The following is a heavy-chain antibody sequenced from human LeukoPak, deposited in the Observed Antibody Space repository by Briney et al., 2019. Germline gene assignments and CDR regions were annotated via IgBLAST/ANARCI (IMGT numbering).Heavy chain of an antibody. D-gene: IGHD2-21*01. Sequence: SETLSLTCTVSGGSISSYYWSWIRQPPGKGLEWIGYIYYSGSTSYNPSLKSRVTISVDTSKNQFSLKLSSVTAADTAVYYCAEGGLFQIGYWGQGTLVTVSS. V-gene: IGHV4-59*01. CDR3: AEGGLFQIGY. CDR1: GGSISSYY. J-gene: IGHJ4*02. CDR2: IYYSGST.